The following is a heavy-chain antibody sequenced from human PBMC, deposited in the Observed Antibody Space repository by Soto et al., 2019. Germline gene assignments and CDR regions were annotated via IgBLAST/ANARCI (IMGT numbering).Heavy chain of an antibody. CDR1: GFTFSNYP. CDR3: XXXXXXXXXXKDY. CDR2: ISASGGST. J-gene: IGHJ4*02. V-gene: IGHV3-23*01. Sequence: EVQLLESGGGLVQGGESLRLSCPASGFTFSNYPMSWVRQVPGKGLEWVSSISASGGSTYYADSVRGRFTISRDNSKXXXXXXXXXXXXXXXXXXXXXXXXXXXXXXKDYWGQGTLVTVSS.